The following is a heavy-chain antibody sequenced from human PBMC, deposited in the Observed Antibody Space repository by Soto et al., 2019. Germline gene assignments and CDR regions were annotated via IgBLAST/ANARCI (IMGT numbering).Heavy chain of an antibody. V-gene: IGHV4-59*01. J-gene: IGHJ6*02. D-gene: IGHD6-13*01. CDR2: IYYSGST. Sequence: SETLSLTCTVSGGSISSYYWSWIRQPPGKGLEWIGYIYYSGSTNYNPSLKSRVTISVDTSKNQFSLKLSSVTAADTAVYYCARVVYSSSLIMGYYYYGMDVWGQGTTLTV. CDR1: GGSISSYY. CDR3: ARVVYSSSLIMGYYYYGMDV.